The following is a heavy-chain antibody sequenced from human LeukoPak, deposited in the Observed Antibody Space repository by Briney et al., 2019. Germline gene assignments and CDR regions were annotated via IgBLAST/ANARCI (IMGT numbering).Heavy chain of an antibody. V-gene: IGHV4-4*02. D-gene: IGHD1-26*01. CDR1: GGSISSSNW. J-gene: IGHJ3*02. CDR2: IYHSGST. Sequence: SETLSLTCAVSGGSISSSNWWSWVRQPPGKGLEWIGEIYHSGSTNYNPSLKSRVTISVDRSKNQFSLKLSSVTAADTAVYYCARDWDNQNAFDIWGQGTMVTVSS. CDR3: ARDWDNQNAFDI.